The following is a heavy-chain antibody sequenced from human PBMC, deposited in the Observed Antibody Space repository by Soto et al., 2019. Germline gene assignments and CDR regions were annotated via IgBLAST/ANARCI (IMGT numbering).Heavy chain of an antibody. CDR2: IYYSGST. CDR1: GGSISSYY. J-gene: IGHJ6*03. D-gene: IGHD3-10*01. Sequence: QVQLQESGPGLVKPSETLSLTCTVSGGSISSYYWSWIRQPPGKGLEWIGYIYYSGSTNYNPSLKSRVTISVDTSKNQFCLKLSSVTAADTALYYCARDMVRGARGYYYYYMDVWGKGTTVTVSS. V-gene: IGHV4-59*01. CDR3: ARDMVRGARGYYYYYMDV.